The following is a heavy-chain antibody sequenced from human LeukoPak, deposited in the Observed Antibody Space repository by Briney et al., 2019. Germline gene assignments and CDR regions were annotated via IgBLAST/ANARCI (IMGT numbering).Heavy chain of an antibody. CDR2: IKNKNSGRTT. J-gene: IGHJ1*01. V-gene: IGHV3-15*01. CDR1: GFIFPNAW. D-gene: IGHD3-10*01. Sequence: GGSLRLSRAASGFIFPNAWMHWVRQAPGKGLEWVGRIKNKNSGRTTNYIAPVKGRFTISRDDSRNTLYLEMDSLKTDDTAIYYCVTDGGLLPYYFTYWGQGTLVTVSS. CDR3: VTDGGLLPYYFTY.